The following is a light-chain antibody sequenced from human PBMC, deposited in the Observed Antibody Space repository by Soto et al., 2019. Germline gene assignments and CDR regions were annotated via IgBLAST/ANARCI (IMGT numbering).Light chain of an antibody. CDR1: QSISNY. J-gene: IGKJ1*01. V-gene: IGKV1-5*03. CDR3: QQYNSYPWT. Sequence: DIQITQYPSSLSASVGDRVTITCRASQSISNYLNWYQQKPGKAPKLLIYKASSLESGVPSRFSGSGSGTEFTLTISSLQPDDFATYYCQQYNSYPWTFGQGTKVDIK. CDR2: KAS.